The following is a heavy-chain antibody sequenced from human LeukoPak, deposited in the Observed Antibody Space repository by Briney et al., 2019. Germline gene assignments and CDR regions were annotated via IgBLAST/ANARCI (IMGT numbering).Heavy chain of an antibody. J-gene: IGHJ3*02. CDR3: ARDESRLDYYGSGSPPGAFDI. V-gene: IGHV3-48*04. CDR1: GFTFSSYS. D-gene: IGHD3-10*01. CDR2: ISSSSSTI. Sequence: GGSLRLSCAASGFTFSSYSMNWVRQAPGKGLEWVSYISSSSSTIYYADSVKGRFTISRDNAKNSLYLQMNSLRAEDTAVYYCARDESRLDYYGSGSPPGAFDIWGQGTMVTVSS.